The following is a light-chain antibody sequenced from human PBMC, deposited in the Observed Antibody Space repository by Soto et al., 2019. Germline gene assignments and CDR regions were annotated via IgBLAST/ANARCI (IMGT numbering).Light chain of an antibody. CDR1: QSVSSY. V-gene: IGKV3-11*01. CDR2: DAS. J-gene: IGKJ4*01. CDR3: QQRNNLPPLN. Sequence: EIVLTQSTATLSLSPGERATVSCRASQSVSSYLAWYKQTPGQAPRILIYDASNRATGIPARFSGSGSGTDLTLSISSREPEDCAVKYCQQRNNLPPLNFGGGTKVEIK.